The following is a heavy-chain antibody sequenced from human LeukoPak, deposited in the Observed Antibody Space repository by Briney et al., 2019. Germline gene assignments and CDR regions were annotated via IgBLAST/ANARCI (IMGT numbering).Heavy chain of an antibody. CDR1: GFTFSSYS. D-gene: IGHD6-13*01. J-gene: IGHJ4*02. CDR2: ISSSSSYI. V-gene: IGHV3-21*01. CDR3: ARGRYSSSWFPIDY. Sequence: GGSLRLSCAASGFTFSSYSMNWVRQAPGKGLEWVSSISSSSSYIYYADSVKGRFTISRDNARNSLYLQMNSLRAEDTAVYYCARGRYSSSWFPIDYWGQGTLVTVSS.